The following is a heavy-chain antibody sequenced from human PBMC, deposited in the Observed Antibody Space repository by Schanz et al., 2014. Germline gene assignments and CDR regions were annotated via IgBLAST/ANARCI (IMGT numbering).Heavy chain of an antibody. D-gene: IGHD6-13*01. CDR3: ARDGHSSNWRSYFFYGLDV. V-gene: IGHV1-2*06. Sequence: QVQLVQSGAEVKKPGASVKVSCKASGYTFTGHYMHWVRQAPGQGLEWMGRINPNSGGTNYAQKLKGRVTMTWDTSPSTAYMELRRMRSDDQAIYYCARDGHSSNWRSYFFYGLDVWGQGTTVTVSS. J-gene: IGHJ6*02. CDR2: INPNSGGT. CDR1: GYTFTGHY.